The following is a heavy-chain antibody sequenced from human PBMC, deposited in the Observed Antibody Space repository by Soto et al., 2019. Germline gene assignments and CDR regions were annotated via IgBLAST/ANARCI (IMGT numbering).Heavy chain of an antibody. J-gene: IGHJ6*02. D-gene: IGHD6-13*01. CDR1: GFTFSSYG. Sequence: GGSLRLSCAASGFTFSSYGMHWVRQAPGKGLEWVAVIWYDGSNKYYADSVKGRFTISRDNSKNTLYLQMNSLRAEDTAVYYCARDPIPSISAYSSSWYSFHYYGMDVWGQGTTVTVSS. CDR2: IWYDGSNK. CDR3: ARDPIPSISAYSSSWYSFHYYGMDV. V-gene: IGHV3-33*01.